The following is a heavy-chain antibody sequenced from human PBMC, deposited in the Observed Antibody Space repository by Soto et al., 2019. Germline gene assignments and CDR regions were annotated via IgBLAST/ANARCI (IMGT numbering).Heavy chain of an antibody. CDR2: ISYDGSNK. CDR1: GFTFSSYA. CDR3: AKDHQERRVTGELWDY. Sequence: ESGGGVVQPGRSLRLSCAASGFTFSSYAMHWVRQAPGKGLEWVAVISYDGSNKYYADSVKGRFTISRDNSKNTLYLQMNSLRAEDTAVYYCAKDHQERRVTGELWDYWGQGTLVTVSS. J-gene: IGHJ4*02. D-gene: IGHD7-27*01. V-gene: IGHV3-30-3*01.